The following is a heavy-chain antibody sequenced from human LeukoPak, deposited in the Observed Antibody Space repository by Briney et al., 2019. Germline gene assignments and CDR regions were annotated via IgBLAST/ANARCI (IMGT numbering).Heavy chain of an antibody. V-gene: IGHV3-23*01. CDR1: GFTFSSFA. J-gene: IGHJ4*02. CDR2: ITASGGST. CDR3: AKDRDRYDLSTSYFRTYFDY. Sequence: PGGSLRLSCAASGFTFSSFALSWVRQTPGKGLEWVSGITASGGSTYYADSVKGRFTIFRDNSKNTLNLQLNSLRAEDTALYYCAKDRDRYDLSTSYFRTYFDYWGQGTLVTVSS. D-gene: IGHD3-9*01.